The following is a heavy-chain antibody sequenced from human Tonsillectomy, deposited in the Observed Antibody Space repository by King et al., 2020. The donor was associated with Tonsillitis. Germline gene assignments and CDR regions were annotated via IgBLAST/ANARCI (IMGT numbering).Heavy chain of an antibody. J-gene: IGHJ4*02. CDR3: AGDYGSGSY. CDR2: ISDTFGNT. Sequence: VQLVESGGGLVQPGGSLRLSCASSGFSFNSHPMSWVRQAPGKGLEWVPAISDTFGNTYSADSVKGRFTISRDNSKNTLYLQMNSLRAEDTAVYYCAGDYGSGSYWGQGTLVTVSS. D-gene: IGHD3-10*01. V-gene: IGHV3-23*04. CDR1: GFSFNSHP.